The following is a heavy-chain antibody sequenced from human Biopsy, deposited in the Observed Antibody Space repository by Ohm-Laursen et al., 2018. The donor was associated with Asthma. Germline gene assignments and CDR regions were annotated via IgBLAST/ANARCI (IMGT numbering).Heavy chain of an antibody. Sequence: PGTLSLTCSISGGSVSSRGYYWSWFRQPPGKGLEWIGFVYYSGTTNHNPSLTSRVTMTVDTSQNQFSLKLTSVTAADTAVYYCARERVTMTDKVIRAFDIWGQGTLVSVSS. J-gene: IGHJ3*02. CDR3: ARERVTMTDKVIRAFDI. D-gene: IGHD2-21*02. CDR2: VYYSGTT. V-gene: IGHV4-61*08. CDR1: GGSVSSRGYY.